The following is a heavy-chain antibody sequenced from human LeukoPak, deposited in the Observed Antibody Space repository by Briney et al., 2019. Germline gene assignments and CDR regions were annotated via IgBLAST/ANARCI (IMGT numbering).Heavy chain of an antibody. V-gene: IGHV3-23*01. D-gene: IGHD3-3*01. Sequence: GGSLRLSCAASGFTFSNFGMSWVRQAPGKGLEWVSVISGSGGSTYYADSVKGRFTISRDNSKNTLYLQMNSLRAEDTAVYYCARGSITIFGVVRDYYYYMDVWGKGTTVTVSS. J-gene: IGHJ6*03. CDR3: ARGSITIFGVVRDYYYYMDV. CDR1: GFTFSNFG. CDR2: ISGSGGST.